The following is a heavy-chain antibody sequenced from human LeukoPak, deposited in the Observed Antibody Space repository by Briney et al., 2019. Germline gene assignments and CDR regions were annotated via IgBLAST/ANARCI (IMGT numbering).Heavy chain of an antibody. CDR1: GYTFTSYD. Sequence: GASVKASCKASGYTFTSYDINWVRQATGQGLEWMGWMNPNSGNTGYAQKFQGRVTMTRNTSISTAYMELSSLRSEDTAVYYCARGAYYYGSGSYIVFDYWGQGTLVTVSS. CDR3: ARGAYYYGSGSYIVFDY. J-gene: IGHJ4*02. V-gene: IGHV1-8*01. D-gene: IGHD3-10*01. CDR2: MNPNSGNT.